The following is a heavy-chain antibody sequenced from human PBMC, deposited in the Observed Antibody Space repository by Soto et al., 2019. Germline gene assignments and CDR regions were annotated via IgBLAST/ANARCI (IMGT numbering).Heavy chain of an antibody. Sequence: SETLSLTCTVSGGPISSYYWSWIRQPPGKGLEWIGYIYYSGSTNYNPSLKSRVTISVDTSKNQFSLKLSSVTAADTAVYYCARGARGIAAAEHFDYWGQGTLVTVSS. CDR1: GGPISSYY. CDR2: IYYSGST. J-gene: IGHJ4*02. V-gene: IGHV4-59*01. CDR3: ARGARGIAAAEHFDY. D-gene: IGHD6-13*01.